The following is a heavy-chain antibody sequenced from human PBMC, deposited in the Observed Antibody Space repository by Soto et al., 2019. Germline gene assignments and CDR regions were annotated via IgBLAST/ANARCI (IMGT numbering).Heavy chain of an antibody. V-gene: IGHV4-30-4*01. CDR1: GGSISSGDYY. Sequence: SETLSLTCTVSGGSISSGDYYWSWIRQPPGKGLEWIGFTYYSGSTYYNPSLKSRVTISVDTSKNQSSLKLSSVTAADTAVYYCASPASDYYGSGSFYYWGQGTLVTVSS. CDR2: TYYSGST. D-gene: IGHD3-10*01. CDR3: ASPASDYYGSGSFYY. J-gene: IGHJ4*02.